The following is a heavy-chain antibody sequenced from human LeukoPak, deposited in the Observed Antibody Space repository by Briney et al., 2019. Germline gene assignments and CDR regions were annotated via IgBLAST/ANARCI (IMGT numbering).Heavy chain of an antibody. J-gene: IGHJ4*02. CDR1: GYTFTSYY. CDR3: AKDPIDWGTIYFDY. CDR2: INPSGGST. D-gene: IGHD3-9*01. Sequence: ASVKVSCKASGYTFTSYYMHWVRQAPGQGLEWMGIINPSGGSTSYAQKFQGRVTMTRDMSTSTVYMELSSLRAEDTAVYYCAKDPIDWGTIYFDYWGQGTLVTVSS. V-gene: IGHV1-46*01.